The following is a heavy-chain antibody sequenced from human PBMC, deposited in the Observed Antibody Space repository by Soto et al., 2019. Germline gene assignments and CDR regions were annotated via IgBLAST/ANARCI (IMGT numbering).Heavy chain of an antibody. Sequence: VQLVQSGPQVKKPGASVKVSCKTSGYSFNRYGLTWVRQAPGQGLEWMGWISAHNGQIIYAQDFQGRVTMTTDTSTNTAYMELRRLRSDDTDVYYCARDINYYDSSGSDYWGQGTQVTVSS. J-gene: IGHJ4*02. V-gene: IGHV1-18*01. CDR2: ISAHNGQI. CDR1: GYSFNRYG. CDR3: ARDINYYDSSGSDY. D-gene: IGHD3-22*01.